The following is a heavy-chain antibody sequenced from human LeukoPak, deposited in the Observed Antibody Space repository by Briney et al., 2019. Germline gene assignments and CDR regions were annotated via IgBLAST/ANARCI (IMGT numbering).Heavy chain of an antibody. V-gene: IGHV3-23*01. CDR3: AKVKSSLKLVGA. D-gene: IGHD5/OR15-5a*01. CDR2: ISTAGDIT. J-gene: IGHJ5*02. CDR1: GFIFRSSS. Sequence: GGSLRLSCAASGFIFRSSSMSWVRQAPGKGLEWVSSISTAGDITHYAESVQGRFTISRDNSRNTLYLQMSSLSVDDTAVYYCAKVKSSLKLVGAWGQGTLVTVSS.